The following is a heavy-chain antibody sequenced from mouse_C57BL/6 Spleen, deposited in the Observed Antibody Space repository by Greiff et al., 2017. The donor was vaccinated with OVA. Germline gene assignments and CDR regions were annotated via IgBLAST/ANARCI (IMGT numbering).Heavy chain of an antibody. J-gene: IGHJ4*01. CDR1: GFTFSDYG. Sequence: EVKLVESGGGLVQPGGSLKLSCAASGFTFSDYGMAWVRQAPRKGPEWVAFISNLAYSIYYADTVTGRFTISRENARNTLYLEMRSLRSEDTAMYYCARQESGMVTTDAMDYWGQGTPGTVSA. D-gene: IGHD2-2*01. V-gene: IGHV5-15*01. CDR3: ARQESGMVTTDAMDY. CDR2: ISNLAYSI.